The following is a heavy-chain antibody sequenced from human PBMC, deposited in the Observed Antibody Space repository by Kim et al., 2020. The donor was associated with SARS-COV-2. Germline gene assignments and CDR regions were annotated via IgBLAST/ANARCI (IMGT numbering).Heavy chain of an antibody. V-gene: IGHV4-59*01. J-gene: IGHJ4*02. Sequence: NYNPSLKSRVTISVDTSKNQFSLKLSSVTAADTAVYYCATAAKGSGLFDYWGQGTLVTVSS. D-gene: IGHD3-3*01. CDR3: ATAAKGSGLFDY.